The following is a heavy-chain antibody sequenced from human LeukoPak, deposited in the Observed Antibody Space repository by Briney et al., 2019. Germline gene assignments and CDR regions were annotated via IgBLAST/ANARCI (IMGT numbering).Heavy chain of an antibody. CDR1: GGSISIYY. Sequence: TSETLSLTCTVSGGSISIYYWTWIRQPPGKGLEWIGYIYYSGRTNYSPSLKSRVTILVDTSKNQFSLKLSSVTAADTAVYYCASQYYYDSSGYYPFDYWGQGTLVTVSS. J-gene: IGHJ4*02. CDR3: ASQYYYDSSGYYPFDY. V-gene: IGHV4-59*12. D-gene: IGHD3-22*01. CDR2: IYYSGRT.